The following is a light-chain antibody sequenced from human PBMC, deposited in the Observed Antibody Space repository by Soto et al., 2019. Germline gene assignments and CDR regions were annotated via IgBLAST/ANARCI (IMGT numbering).Light chain of an antibody. CDR1: QSVSSNY. CDR3: QQYGSSLFT. CDR2: GAS. V-gene: IGKV3-20*01. J-gene: IGKJ3*01. Sequence: EIVLTQSPGTLSLSQGERATLSCRASQSVSSNYLAWYQQKPGQAPRLLVYGASSRASGVPDRFSGSGSGTDFTLTISRLEPEDFAVYYCQQYGSSLFTFGPGTKVDFK.